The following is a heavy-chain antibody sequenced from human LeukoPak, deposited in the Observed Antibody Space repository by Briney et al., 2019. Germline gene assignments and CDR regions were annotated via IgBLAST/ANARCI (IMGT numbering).Heavy chain of an antibody. J-gene: IGHJ4*02. CDR3: ARTYPDCDY. D-gene: IGHD2-21*02. V-gene: IGHV4-39*01. CDR1: GGSLSTTNYY. CDR2: IHYSGST. Sequence: SETLSLTCNVSGGSLSTTNYYWGWIRQPPGRGLEWLGNIHYSGSTYYNPSLQSRVNLSVDTSKNQFSLKLTSVTATDTAVYYCARTYPDCDYWGQGTLVTVSS.